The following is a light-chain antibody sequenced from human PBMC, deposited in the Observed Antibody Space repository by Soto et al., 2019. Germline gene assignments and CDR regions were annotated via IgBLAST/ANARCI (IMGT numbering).Light chain of an antibody. CDR3: QQYNNWPPMYT. Sequence: EIVMTQSPATLSVSPGERATLSCRASQSVSSNLAWYQQKPGQAPRLLIYGASTRATGIPARFSGSGSETEVTLTIRSQQSEDFAVYYCQQYNNWPPMYTFGQGNKLEIK. CDR1: QSVSSN. J-gene: IGKJ2*01. V-gene: IGKV3-15*01. CDR2: GAS.